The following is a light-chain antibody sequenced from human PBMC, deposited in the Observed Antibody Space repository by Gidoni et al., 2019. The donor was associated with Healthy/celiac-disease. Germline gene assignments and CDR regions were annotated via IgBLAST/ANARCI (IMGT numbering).Light chain of an antibody. CDR1: HSLSRY. CDR3: QQYNHWPWT. J-gene: IGKJ1*01. V-gene: IGKV3-15*01. CDR2: GAS. Sequence: IVMTHPPATPSVSPGERATLSCRASHSLSRYLAWYQQKPGQALMLLIDGASIRATGIPARFSGSGSGTEFTLTSSSLQSEDVAVYYCQQYNHWPWTFGQGTKVEIK.